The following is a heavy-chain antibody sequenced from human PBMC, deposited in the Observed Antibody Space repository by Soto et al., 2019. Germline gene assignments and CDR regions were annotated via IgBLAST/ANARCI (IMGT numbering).Heavy chain of an antibody. D-gene: IGHD5-12*01. J-gene: IGHJ4*02. Sequence: QVQLQESGPGLLKPSQTLSLTCSVSGGSISSSAYFWSWVRQRPGMGLEWIGYIYYSGSTYYNPSLKSRVTFSSDTSKNQFSLRLTSVTAADTAVYYCARLKGGSDSNLDYWGQGTLVTVSS. CDR2: IYYSGST. V-gene: IGHV4-31*03. CDR1: GGSISSSAYF. CDR3: ARLKGGSDSNLDY.